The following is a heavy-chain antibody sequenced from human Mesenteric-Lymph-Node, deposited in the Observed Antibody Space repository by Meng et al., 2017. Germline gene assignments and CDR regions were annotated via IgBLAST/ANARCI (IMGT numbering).Heavy chain of an antibody. Sequence: GESLKISCAASGFTVSSNYMSWVRQAPGKGLEWVSVIYSGGSTYYTDSVKGRFTISRDNSKNTLYLQMNSLRAEDTAVYYCAKPPVAYCSSSSCRYFDYWGQGTLVTVSS. J-gene: IGHJ4*02. CDR1: GFTVSSNY. D-gene: IGHD2-2*01. CDR2: IYSGGST. V-gene: IGHV3-53*01. CDR3: AKPPVAYCSSSSCRYFDY.